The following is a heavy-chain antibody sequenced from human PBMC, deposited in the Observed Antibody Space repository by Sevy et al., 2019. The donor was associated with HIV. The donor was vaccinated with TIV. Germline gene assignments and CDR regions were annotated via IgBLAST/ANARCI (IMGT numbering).Heavy chain of an antibody. CDR1: GFTSSDYS. CDR3: ARTGSHGYDL. V-gene: IGHV3-21*01. D-gene: IGHD5-18*01. Sequence: GGSLRLSCAASGFTSSDYSMNWVRQAPGKGLEWVSFIRRSSIQVTYADSVKGRFTVYTDSAKNLLYLKMNSLRAEDTAFYYCARTGSHGYDLWGQGNLVTVSS. J-gene: IGHJ4*02. CDR2: IRRSSIQV.